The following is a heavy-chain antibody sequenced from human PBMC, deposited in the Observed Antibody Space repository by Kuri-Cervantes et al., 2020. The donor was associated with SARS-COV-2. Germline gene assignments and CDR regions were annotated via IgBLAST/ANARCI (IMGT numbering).Heavy chain of an antibody. J-gene: IGHJ6*03. CDR3: AREAIVVVPAAISRGYYYMDV. D-gene: IGHD2-2*02. Sequence: GESLRLSCAASGFTASSNYMSWVRQAPGKGLEWVSVIYSGGSTYYEDSVKGRFTISRDNSKTTLYLQMNSLRAEDTAVYYCAREAIVVVPAAISRGYYYMDVWGKGTTVTVSS. CDR2: IYSGGST. CDR1: GFTASSNY. V-gene: IGHV3-53*01.